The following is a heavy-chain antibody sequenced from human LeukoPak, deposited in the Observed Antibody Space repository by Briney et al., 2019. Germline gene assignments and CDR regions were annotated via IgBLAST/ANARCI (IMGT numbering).Heavy chain of an antibody. CDR2: ISGSGGTT. CDR3: AKTNGYYSD. CDR1: GFTFSSYG. Sequence: QPGGPLRLSCAASGFTFSSYGMNWVRQAPGKGLEWVSGISGSGGTTYYADSVKGRFTISRDNSKNSLSLQVSSLRAEDTAVYYCAKTNGYYSDWGQGTLVIVSS. V-gene: IGHV3-23*01. D-gene: IGHD3-22*01. J-gene: IGHJ4*02.